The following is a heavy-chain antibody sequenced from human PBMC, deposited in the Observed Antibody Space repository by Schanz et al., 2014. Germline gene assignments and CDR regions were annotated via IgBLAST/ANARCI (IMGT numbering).Heavy chain of an antibody. CDR2: ISTSGST. V-gene: IGHV4-4*07. D-gene: IGHD3-22*01. CDR1: GGSMSSFY. J-gene: IGHJ4*02. Sequence: QVQLQESGPGLVKPSETLSLTCTVSGGSMSSFYWNWIRQPAGKGLEWIGRISTSGSTNYNPSLGSRVRVYLGTSKTHFSLRLSSLAAADTAVYYCATWRGDDSGGHGQFDYWGQGALVTVSS. CDR3: ATWRGDDSGGHGQFDY.